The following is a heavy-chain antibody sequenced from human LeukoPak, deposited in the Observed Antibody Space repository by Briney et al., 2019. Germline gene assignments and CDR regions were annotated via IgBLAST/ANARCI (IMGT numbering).Heavy chain of an antibody. V-gene: IGHV3-48*03. CDR3: AELGITMIGGV. J-gene: IGHJ6*04. D-gene: IGHD3-10*02. CDR1: GFTVSSDE. CDR2: ISSSGSTI. Sequence: GGSLRLSCAASGFTVSSDEMNWVRQAPGKGLEWVSYISSSGSTIYYADSVKGRLTMSRDNAKNSLYLQMNSLRAEDTAVHYCAELGITMIGGVWGKGTTVTISS.